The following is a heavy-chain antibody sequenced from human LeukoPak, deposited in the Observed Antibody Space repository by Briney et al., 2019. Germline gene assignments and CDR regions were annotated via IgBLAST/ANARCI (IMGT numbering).Heavy chain of an antibody. CDR3: ARDFSTGDAFDI. V-gene: IGHV1-3*01. CDR1: RYTFASQT. J-gene: IGHJ4*02. D-gene: IGHD3/OR15-3a*01. CDR2: INAGSANT. Sequence: ASVKVSCKAYRYTFASQTIHWVRQAPGQRLEWMGWINAGSANTKLSQKFQDRLTISRDTSASTAYMELNSLRSEDTAIYYCARDFSTGDAFDIWGQGTLVTVSS.